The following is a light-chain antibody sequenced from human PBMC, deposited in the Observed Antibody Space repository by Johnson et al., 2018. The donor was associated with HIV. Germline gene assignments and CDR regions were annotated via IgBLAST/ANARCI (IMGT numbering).Light chain of an antibody. CDR1: SSNIENYF. CDR3: GPWDSSLRACF. CDR2: EDN. J-gene: IGLJ1*01. V-gene: IGLV1-51*02. Sequence: QPVLTQPPSVSAAPGQRVNISCSGNSSNIENYFVSWYQQLPGAAPRLLIYEDNKRPSGIPDRFSGSKSGTSATLGITGLQPGDEADYYCGPWDSSLRACFFGTGTKVTGL.